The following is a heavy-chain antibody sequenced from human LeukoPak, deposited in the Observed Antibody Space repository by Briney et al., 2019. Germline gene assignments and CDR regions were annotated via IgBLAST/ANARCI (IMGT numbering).Heavy chain of an antibody. D-gene: IGHD4-23*01. CDR3: AKSYGGNSVGAFDI. CDR1: RFTFDDYG. Sequence: GGSLRLSCAAYRFTFDDYGMSWVRQAPGKGLEWVSGINWNGGSTGYADSVKGRFTISRDNAKNSLYLQMNSLRAEDTALYYCAKSYGGNSVGAFDIWGQGTMVTVSS. CDR2: INWNGGST. V-gene: IGHV3-20*04. J-gene: IGHJ3*02.